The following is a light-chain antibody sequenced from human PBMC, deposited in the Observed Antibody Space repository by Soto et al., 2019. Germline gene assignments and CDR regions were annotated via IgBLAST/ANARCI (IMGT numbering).Light chain of an antibody. CDR1: SSDIGASTF. CDR2: EVS. J-gene: IGLJ3*02. Sequence: QSALTQPASVSESPGQSITISCTGTSSDIGASTFVSWYQQHPGKAPKLLIYEVSNRPSGISNRFSGSKPANTASLTISGLQAEDEADYYCSSARRDNTWVFGGGTKVTVL. V-gene: IGLV2-14*03. CDR3: SSARRDNTWV.